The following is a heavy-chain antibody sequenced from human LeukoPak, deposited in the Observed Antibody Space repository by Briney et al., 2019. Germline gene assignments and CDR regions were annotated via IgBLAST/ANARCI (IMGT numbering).Heavy chain of an antibody. Sequence: PGGSLRLSCAASGFTFSSYDMNWVRQTPGKGLEWVSFISSSGRTIYSADSVKGRFTISRDNSKNSLYLQMNSLRVEDTAVYYFARDKTDSLGSRRFDPWGQGTLVTVSS. CDR2: ISSSGRTI. V-gene: IGHV3-48*03. D-gene: IGHD3-10*01. CDR1: GFTFSSYD. J-gene: IGHJ5*02. CDR3: ARDKTDSLGSRRFDP.